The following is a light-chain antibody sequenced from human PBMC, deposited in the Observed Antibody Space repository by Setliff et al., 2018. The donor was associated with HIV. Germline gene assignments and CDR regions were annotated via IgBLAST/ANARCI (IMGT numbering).Light chain of an antibody. CDR2: AAS. CDR3: QQYYDWPLYT. J-gene: IGKJ2*01. V-gene: IGKV3-15*01. CDR1: RYISIK. Sequence: EIVMTQSPATLSVSPGERATLSCRASRYISIKLAWYQQKPGQAPRVLISAASTRATGTPVRFSGSGSGTEFTLTISGLQSEDFAVYYCQQYYDWPLYTVGQGTKVDIK.